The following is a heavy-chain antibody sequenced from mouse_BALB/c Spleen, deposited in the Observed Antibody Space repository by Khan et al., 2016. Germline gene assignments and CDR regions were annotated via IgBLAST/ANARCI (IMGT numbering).Heavy chain of an antibody. CDR3: ASRDDGGGAMDY. CDR2: IWSDGST. Sequence: VQLQESGPGLVAPSQSLSITCTVIGFSLTSYGVHWVRQPPGKGLEWLVVIWSDGSTTYNSALKSRLSISKDNSKSQVFLKMNSLQTDDTAMYCCASRDDGGGAMDYWGQGTSVTVSS. D-gene: IGHD2-3*01. CDR1: GFSLTSYG. V-gene: IGHV2-6*02. J-gene: IGHJ4*01.